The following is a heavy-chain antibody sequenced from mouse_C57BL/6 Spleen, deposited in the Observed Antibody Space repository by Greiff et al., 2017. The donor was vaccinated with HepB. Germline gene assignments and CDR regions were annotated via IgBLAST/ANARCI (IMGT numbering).Heavy chain of an antibody. Sequence: EVHLVESGEGLVKPGGSLKLSCAASGFTFSSYAMSWVRQTPEKRLEWVAYISSGGDYIYYADTVKGRFTLSRDNARNTLYLQMSSLKSEDTAMYYCTRDDIASDGYYYAMDYWGQGTSVTVSS. D-gene: IGHD2-3*01. CDR2: ISSGGDYI. CDR1: GFTFSSYA. J-gene: IGHJ4*01. V-gene: IGHV5-9-1*02. CDR3: TRDDIASDGYYYAMDY.